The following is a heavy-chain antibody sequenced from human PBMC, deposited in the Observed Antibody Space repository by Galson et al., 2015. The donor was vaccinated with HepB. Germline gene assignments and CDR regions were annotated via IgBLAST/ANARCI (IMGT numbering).Heavy chain of an antibody. D-gene: IGHD2-2*02. J-gene: IGHJ4*02. V-gene: IGHV1-8*01. CDR1: GYTFSNYD. CDR2: MNPNSGNT. CDR3: ARGNEYCTSASCYNY. Sequence: SVKVSCKASGYTFSNYDINWVRQATGRGLEWMGWMNPNSGNTGYAQQFQGRVTMTRNTAISTAYMELSSLRFEDTAVYYCARGNEYCTSASCYNYWGQGTLVTVSS.